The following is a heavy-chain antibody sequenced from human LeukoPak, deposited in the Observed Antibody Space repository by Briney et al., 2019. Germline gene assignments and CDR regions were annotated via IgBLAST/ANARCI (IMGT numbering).Heavy chain of an antibody. D-gene: IGHD2-2*01. CDR1: GFTFSSYS. CDR3: ARVVGIVSSSAALDY. Sequence: PGGSLRLSCAASGFTFSSYSMNWVRQAPGKGLEWVSSISSSSSYIYYADSVKGRFTISRDNAKNPLYLQMNSLRAEDTAVYYCARVVGIVSSSAALDYWGQGTLVTVSS. CDR2: ISSSSSYI. V-gene: IGHV3-21*01. J-gene: IGHJ4*02.